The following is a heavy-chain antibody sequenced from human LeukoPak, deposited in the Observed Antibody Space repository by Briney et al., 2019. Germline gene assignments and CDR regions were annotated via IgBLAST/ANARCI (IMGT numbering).Heavy chain of an antibody. CDR3: AGHILTGTYYFDY. CDR1: GGSFRGYY. Sequence: LETLSLTCAVYGGSFRGYYWSWIPQPPGKGLEWIGEINHSGSTNYNPSLKSRVTISVDTSKNQFSLKLSSVAAADTAVYYCAGHILTGTYYFDYWGQGTLVTVSS. V-gene: IGHV4-34*01. CDR2: INHSGST. J-gene: IGHJ4*02. D-gene: IGHD3-9*01.